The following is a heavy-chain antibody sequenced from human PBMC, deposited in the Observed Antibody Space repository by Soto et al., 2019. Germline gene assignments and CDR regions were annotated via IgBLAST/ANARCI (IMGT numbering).Heavy chain of an antibody. Sequence: PSETLSLTCAVYGGSFSGYYWSWIRQPPGKGLEWIGEINHSGSTNYNPSLKSRVTISVDTSKNQFSLKLSSVTAADTAVYYCARMESGYGDLYWGQGTLVTVSS. V-gene: IGHV4-34*01. D-gene: IGHD4-17*01. J-gene: IGHJ4*02. CDR2: INHSGST. CDR3: ARMESGYGDLY. CDR1: GGSFSGYY.